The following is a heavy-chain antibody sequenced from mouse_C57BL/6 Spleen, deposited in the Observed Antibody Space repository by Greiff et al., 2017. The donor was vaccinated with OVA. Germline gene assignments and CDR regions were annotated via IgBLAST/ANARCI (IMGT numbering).Heavy chain of an antibody. CDR2: ISSGSSTI. D-gene: IGHD1-3*01. J-gene: IGHJ4*01. Sequence: EVKLMESGGGLVKPGGSLKLSCAASGFTFSDYGMHWVRQAPEKGLEWVAYISSGSSTIYYADTVKGRFTISRDNAKNTLFLQMTSLRSEDTAMYYCARKWYYYAMDYWGQGTSVTVSS. CDR3: ARKWYYYAMDY. V-gene: IGHV5-17*01. CDR1: GFTFSDYG.